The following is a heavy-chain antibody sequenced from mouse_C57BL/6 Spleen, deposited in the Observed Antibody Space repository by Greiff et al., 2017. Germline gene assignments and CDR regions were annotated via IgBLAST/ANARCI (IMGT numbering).Heavy chain of an antibody. CDR1: GYTFTSYW. CDR2: IHPNSGST. Sequence: QVQLQQSGAELVKPGASVKLSCKASGYTFTSYWMHWVKQRPGQGLEWIGMIHPNSGSTNYNEKFKSKATLTVDKTSRTAYMQLSSLTSEDSAVCDSAREDGSRDIDVWGQGTTVTVSS. D-gene: IGHD3-3*01. CDR3: AREDGSRDIDV. J-gene: IGHJ1*01. V-gene: IGHV1-64*01.